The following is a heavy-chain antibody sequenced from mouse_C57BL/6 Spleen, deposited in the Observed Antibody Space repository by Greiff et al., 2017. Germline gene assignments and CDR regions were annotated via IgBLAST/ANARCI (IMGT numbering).Heavy chain of an antibody. Sequence: DVKLQESGPELVKPGASVKLPCKASGYTFTDYNMDWVKQSHGKSLEWIGDINPNNGGTIYNQKFKGKATLTVDKSSSTAYMELRSLTSEDTAVYYCARTGKYYGGSWDYFDYWGQGTTLTVSS. D-gene: IGHD1-1*01. CDR1: GYTFTDYN. V-gene: IGHV1-18*01. CDR2: INPNNGGT. CDR3: ARTGKYYGGSWDYFDY. J-gene: IGHJ2*01.